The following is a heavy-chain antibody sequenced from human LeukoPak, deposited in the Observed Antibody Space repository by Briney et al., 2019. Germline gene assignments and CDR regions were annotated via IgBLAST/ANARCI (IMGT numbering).Heavy chain of an antibody. CDR3: AHYIAARNWFDP. V-gene: IGHV2-5*02. Sequence: SGPTLVKPTQTLTLTCTFSGFSLSTSGLGVGWIRQPPGKALEWLALIYWDDDKRYSPSLKSRLTITKDTSKNQVVLTMTKVDPVDTATYYCAHYIAARNWFDPWGQGTLVTVSS. D-gene: IGHD6-6*01. CDR2: IYWDDDK. J-gene: IGHJ5*02. CDR1: GFSLSTSGLG.